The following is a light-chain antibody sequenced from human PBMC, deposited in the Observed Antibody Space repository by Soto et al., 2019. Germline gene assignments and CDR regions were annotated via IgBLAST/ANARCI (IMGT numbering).Light chain of an antibody. CDR1: SSNIGSNY. Sequence: QSVLTQSTSVSGTTGQRVTISCSGSSSNIGSNYVYWYQQLPGTAPKLLIYRNSQRPSGVTDRFSGSKSGTSASLAISGLRSEDEADYYCAAWDDSLSGPVFGGWTQLTV. V-gene: IGLV1-47*01. CDR3: AAWDDSLSGPV. J-gene: IGLJ2*01. CDR2: RNS.